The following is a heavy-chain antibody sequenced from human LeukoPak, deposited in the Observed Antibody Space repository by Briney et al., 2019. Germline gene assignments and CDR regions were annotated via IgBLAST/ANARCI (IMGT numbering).Heavy chain of an antibody. D-gene: IGHD2-15*01. V-gene: IGHV1-69*13. Sequence: ASVKVSCKASGGTFSSYAISWVRQAPGQGLEWMGGIIPIFGTANYAQKFQGRVTITADESTSTAYMELSSLRSEDTAVYYCATVVVVAATPYYFDYWGQGTLVTVSS. CDR1: GGTFSSYA. J-gene: IGHJ4*02. CDR3: ATVVVVAATPYYFDY. CDR2: IIPIFGTA.